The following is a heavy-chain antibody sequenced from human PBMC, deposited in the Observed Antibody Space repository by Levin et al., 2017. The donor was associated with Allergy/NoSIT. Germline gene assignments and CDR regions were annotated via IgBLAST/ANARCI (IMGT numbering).Heavy chain of an antibody. Sequence: GGSLRLSCAASGFTFSSYGMHWVRQAPGKGLEWVAVIRYDGSNKYYADSVKGRFTISRDNSKNTLYLQMNSLRAEDTAVYYCARGIAAAGGLSDYWGQGTLVTVSS. V-gene: IGHV3-33*01. CDR1: GFTFSSYG. J-gene: IGHJ4*02. CDR3: ARGIAAAGGLSDY. D-gene: IGHD6-13*01. CDR2: IRYDGSNK.